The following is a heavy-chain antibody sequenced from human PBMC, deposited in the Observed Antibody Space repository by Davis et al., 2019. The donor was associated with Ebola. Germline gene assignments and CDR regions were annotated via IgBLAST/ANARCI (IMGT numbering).Heavy chain of an antibody. V-gene: IGHV3-30*18. D-gene: IGHD2-2*01. CDR1: GFTFSSYG. CDR2: ISYDGSNK. J-gene: IGHJ4*02. CDR3: AKDEVVPAAI. Sequence: GGSLRLSCAASGFTFSSYGMHWVRQAPGKGLEWVAVISYDGSNKYYADSVKGRFTISRDNSKNTLYLQMNSLRAEDTAVYYCAKDEVVPAAIWGQGTLVTVSS.